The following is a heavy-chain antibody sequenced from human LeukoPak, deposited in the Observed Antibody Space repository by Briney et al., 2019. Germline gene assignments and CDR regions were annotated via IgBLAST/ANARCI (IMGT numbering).Heavy chain of an antibody. D-gene: IGHD3-3*01. J-gene: IGHJ3*02. CDR3: AKDNLEWLLWGAFDI. Sequence: PGGSLRLSCAASGFTFSSYGMHWVRQAPGKGLEWVAVISYDGSNKYYADSVKGRFTISRDNSKNTLYLQMNSLRAEDTAVYYCAKDNLEWLLWGAFDIWGQGTMVTVSS. CDR1: GFTFSSYG. V-gene: IGHV3-30*18. CDR2: ISYDGSNK.